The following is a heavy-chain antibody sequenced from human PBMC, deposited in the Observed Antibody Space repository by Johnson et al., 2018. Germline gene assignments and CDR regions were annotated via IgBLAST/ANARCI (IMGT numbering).Heavy chain of an antibody. Sequence: VQLVESGGGVVQPGTSLRLSCGVSGVTLSNCIMHWVRQAPGKGLEWVALISHDEIAKQYGDSAKDRFTISRDISKNTVYLQMNSLRDEDTAVYYCAREAYSSGRAGIFAIWGQGTMVTVSS. CDR3: AREAYSSGRAGIFAI. V-gene: IGHV3-30-3*01. CDR2: ISHDEIAK. D-gene: IGHD3-22*01. J-gene: IGHJ3*02. CDR1: GVTLSNCI.